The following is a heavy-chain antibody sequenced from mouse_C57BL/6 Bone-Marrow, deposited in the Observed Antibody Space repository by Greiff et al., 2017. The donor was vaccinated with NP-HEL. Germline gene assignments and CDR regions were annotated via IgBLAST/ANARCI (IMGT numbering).Heavy chain of an antibody. J-gene: IGHJ1*03. V-gene: IGHV14-4*01. Sequence: EVQLQESGAELVRPGASVKLSCTASGFNIKDDYMHWVKQRPEQGLEWIGWIDPENGDTEYASKFQGKATITADTSSNTAYLQLSSLTSEDTAVYYCTKGYFDVWGTGTTVTVSS. CDR2: IDPENGDT. CDR3: TKGYFDV. CDR1: GFNIKDDY.